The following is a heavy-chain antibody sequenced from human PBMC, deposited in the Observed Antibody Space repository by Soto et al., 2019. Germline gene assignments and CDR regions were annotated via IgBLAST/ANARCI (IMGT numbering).Heavy chain of an antibody. CDR2: IIPIFGTA. D-gene: IGHD3-10*01. J-gene: IGHJ4*02. CDR3: ARTVFRGQSITKVRGVQMDY. V-gene: IGHV1-69*01. CDR1: GGTFSSYA. Sequence: QVQLVQSGAEVKKPGSSVKVSCKASGGTFSSYAISWVRQAPGQGLEWMGGIIPIFGTANYAQKFQGRVTITADESTSTAYMELSSLRSEDTAVYYCARTVFRGQSITKVRGVQMDYWGQGTLVTVSS.